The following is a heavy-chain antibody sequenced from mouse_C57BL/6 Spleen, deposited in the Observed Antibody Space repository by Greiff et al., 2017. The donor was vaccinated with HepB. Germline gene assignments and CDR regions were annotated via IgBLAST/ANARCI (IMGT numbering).Heavy chain of an antibody. CDR3: ARQVGRYWYFDV. D-gene: IGHD4-1*01. V-gene: IGHV15-2*01. Sequence: QVQLQQPGAELVKPGASVKLSCKDFDSEVFPIAYMSWVRQKPGHGFEWIGGILPSIGRTIYGEKFEDKATLDADTLSNTAYLELNSLTSEDSAIYYCARQVGRYWYFDVWGTGTTVTVSS. CDR1: DSEVFPIAY. CDR2: ILPSIGRT. J-gene: IGHJ1*03.